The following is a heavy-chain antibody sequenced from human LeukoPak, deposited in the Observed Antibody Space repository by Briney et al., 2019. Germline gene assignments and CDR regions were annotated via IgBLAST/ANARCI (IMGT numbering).Heavy chain of an antibody. Sequence: PSETLSLTCTVSGGSITSYFWSWIRQPPGKGLECIGYISYSGSTNYNPSLKSRVTISLDTSKNQFSLKLNSVTAADTAVYFCARYYYDNSGYFPDYFDYWGQGTLVTVSS. CDR1: GGSITSYF. J-gene: IGHJ4*02. CDR3: ARYYYDNSGYFPDYFDY. CDR2: ISYSGST. V-gene: IGHV4-59*01. D-gene: IGHD3-22*01.